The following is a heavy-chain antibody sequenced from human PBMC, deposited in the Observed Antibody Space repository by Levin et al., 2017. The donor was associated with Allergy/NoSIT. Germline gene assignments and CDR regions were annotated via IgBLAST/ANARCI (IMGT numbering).Heavy chain of an antibody. Sequence: HSGGSLRLSCAASQFSFSNHPLHWVRQAPGKRLEWVAIIWNDGSNKYYADSVKGRFTISRDNSKNTLYLQMNSLRVEDTAVYYCAREFLELSAFDIWGQGTMVTVSS. D-gene: IGHD2/OR15-2a*01. CDR2: IWNDGSNK. J-gene: IGHJ3*02. V-gene: IGHV3-33*01. CDR1: QFSFSNHP. CDR3: AREFLELSAFDI.